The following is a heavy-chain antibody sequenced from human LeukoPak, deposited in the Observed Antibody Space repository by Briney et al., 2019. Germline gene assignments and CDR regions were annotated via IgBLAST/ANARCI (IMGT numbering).Heavy chain of an antibody. CDR2: ISYDGSNK. CDR3: AKEDVAYYDRNYYYGMDV. Sequence: GRSLRLSCAASGFTFSSYGMHWVRQAPGKGLEWVAVISYDGSNKYYADSVKGRFTISRDNSKNTLYLQMSSLRAEDTAVYYCAKEDVAYYDRNYYYGMDVWGQGTTVTVSS. D-gene: IGHD3-22*01. V-gene: IGHV3-30*18. CDR1: GFTFSSYG. J-gene: IGHJ6*02.